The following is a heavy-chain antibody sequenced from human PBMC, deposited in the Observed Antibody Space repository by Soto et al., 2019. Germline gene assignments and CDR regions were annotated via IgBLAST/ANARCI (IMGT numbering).Heavy chain of an antibody. D-gene: IGHD1-26*01. CDR2: IYYSGST. CDR3: ARSREPNWFDP. V-gene: IGHV4-39*01. CDR1: DGYIRSSSYY. Sequence: SETKSLTCTVSDGYIRSSSYYWGWIRQPPGKGLEWIGSIYYSGSTYYNPSLKSRVTISVDTSKNQFSLKLSSVTAADTAVYYCARSREPNWFDPWGQGTLVTVSS. J-gene: IGHJ5*02.